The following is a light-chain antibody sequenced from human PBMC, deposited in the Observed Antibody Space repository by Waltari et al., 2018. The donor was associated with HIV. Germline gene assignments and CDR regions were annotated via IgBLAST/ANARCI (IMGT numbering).Light chain of an antibody. Sequence: QSVLTQPPSVSGAPGQRVTISCTGSSSNIGAGYDVHWYQQLPGTAPKLLIYGNSKRPSGVPDRFPGSKSGTSASLAITGLQAEDEADYYCQAYDSSLSGPWVFGGGTKLTVL. J-gene: IGLJ3*02. V-gene: IGLV1-40*01. CDR3: QAYDSSLSGPWV. CDR1: SSNIGAGYD. CDR2: GNS.